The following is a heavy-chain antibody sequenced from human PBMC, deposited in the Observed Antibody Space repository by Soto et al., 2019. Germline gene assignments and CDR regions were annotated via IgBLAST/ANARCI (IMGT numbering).Heavy chain of an antibody. CDR2: ISGSDGST. J-gene: IGHJ4*02. D-gene: IGHD1-26*01. V-gene: IGHV3-23*01. Sequence: EVQLLESGGGLVQPGGSLRLSCAASGFTFSNYAMRWVRQAPGKGLEWVSAISGSDGSTYYADSVKGRFTFSRDNSKNTLYLQMNSLRAEDTAVYYCARRGSGSYYDYWGQGTLVTVSS. CDR1: GFTFSNYA. CDR3: ARRGSGSYYDY.